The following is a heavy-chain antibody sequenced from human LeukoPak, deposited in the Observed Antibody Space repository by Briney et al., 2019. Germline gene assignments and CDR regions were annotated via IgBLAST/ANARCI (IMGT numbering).Heavy chain of an antibody. CDR2: TSARGDST. CDR1: GFTFSSYA. CDR3: ARGAYGDYDY. J-gene: IGHJ4*02. D-gene: IGHD4-17*01. V-gene: IGHV3-23*01. Sequence: GGSLRLSCAASGFTFSSYAVSWVRQAPGKGLEWVSATSARGDSTYYADSVEGRFTISRDNSKNTLYLQMNSLRGEDTALYYCARGAYGDYDYWGQGTLVTVSS.